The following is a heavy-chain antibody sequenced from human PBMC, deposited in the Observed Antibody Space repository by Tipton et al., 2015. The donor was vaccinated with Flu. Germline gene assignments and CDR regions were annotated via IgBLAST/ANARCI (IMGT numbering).Heavy chain of an antibody. CDR2: ISSSGNTI. Sequence: SLRLSCAASGFSFSSYEMNWVRQAPGQGLEWLSYISSSGNTIYYAESVKGRIAVSRDNAKNSLFLQLNSLRAEDTAVYYCATSSGWAYWGLGTLVTVSS. V-gene: IGHV3-48*03. J-gene: IGHJ4*02. CDR3: ATSSGWAY. CDR1: GFSFSSYE. D-gene: IGHD6-19*01.